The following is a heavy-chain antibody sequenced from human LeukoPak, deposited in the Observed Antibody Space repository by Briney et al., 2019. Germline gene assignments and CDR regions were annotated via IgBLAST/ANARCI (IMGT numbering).Heavy chain of an antibody. CDR2: ISSSSSYI. CDR3: ASGGDPYYYYYMDV. V-gene: IGHV3-21*01. Sequence: GGSLRLSCAASGFTFSSYSMNWVRQAPGKGLEWVSSISSSSSYIYYADSVKGRFTLSRDNAKNSLYLQMNSLRAEDTAVYYCASGGDPYYYYYMDVWGKGTTVTVSS. J-gene: IGHJ6*03. CDR1: GFTFSSYS. D-gene: IGHD3-16*01.